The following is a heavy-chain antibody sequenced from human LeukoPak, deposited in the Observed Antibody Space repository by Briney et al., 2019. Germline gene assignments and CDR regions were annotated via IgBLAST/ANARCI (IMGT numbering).Heavy chain of an antibody. V-gene: IGHV3-66*01. CDR3: AREGGAGFSRHYFYGMDV. J-gene: IGHJ6*02. CDR2: IYSAGST. D-gene: IGHD3-10*01. Sequence: GGSLRLSCAASGFTVSSNYMSWVRQAPGKGLEWVSDIYSAGSTYYADSVKGRFTISRDNSKNTLYLQMTSLRAEDTAVYYCAREGGAGFSRHYFYGMDVWGQGTTVTVSS. CDR1: GFTVSSNY.